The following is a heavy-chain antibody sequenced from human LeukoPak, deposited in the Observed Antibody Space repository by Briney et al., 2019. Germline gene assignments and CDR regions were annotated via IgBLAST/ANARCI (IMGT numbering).Heavy chain of an antibody. CDR3: ASLKWELPRY. Sequence: SETLSLTCTASGGSISSSSYYWGWIRQPPGKGLEWIGSIYYSGSTYYNPSLKSRVTISVDTSKNQFSLKLSSVTAADTAVYYCASLKWELPRYWGQGTLVTVSS. D-gene: IGHD1-26*01. CDR2: IYYSGST. J-gene: IGHJ4*02. V-gene: IGHV4-39*01. CDR1: GGSISSSSYY.